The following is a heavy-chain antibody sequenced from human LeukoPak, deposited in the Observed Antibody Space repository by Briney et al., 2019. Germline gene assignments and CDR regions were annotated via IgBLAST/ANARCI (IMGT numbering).Heavy chain of an antibody. Sequence: SETLSLTCAVYGGSFSGYYWSWIRQPPGKGLEWIGEINHSGSTNYNPSLKSRVTISVDTSKNQFSLKLSSVTAADTAVYCCARARVYSYGAFDYWGQGTLVTVSS. D-gene: IGHD5-18*01. V-gene: IGHV4-34*01. J-gene: IGHJ4*02. CDR2: INHSGST. CDR1: GGSFSGYY. CDR3: ARARVYSYGAFDY.